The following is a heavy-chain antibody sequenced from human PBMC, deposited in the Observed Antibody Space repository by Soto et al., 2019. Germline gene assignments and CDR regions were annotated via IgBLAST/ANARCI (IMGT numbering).Heavy chain of an antibody. CDR2: ISYDGSNE. J-gene: IGHJ6*02. CDR1: GFTFNTYG. CDR3: AKTFWYRSGLYYGMDV. V-gene: IGHV3-30*18. D-gene: IGHD3-3*01. Sequence: GGSLRLSCAASGFTFNTYGMHWVRQAPGKGLEWVAVISYDGSNEYYADSVKGRFNISRDNSKNTLYLQINSLRPEDTAVYYCAKTFWYRSGLYYGMDVWGQGTPVTVSS.